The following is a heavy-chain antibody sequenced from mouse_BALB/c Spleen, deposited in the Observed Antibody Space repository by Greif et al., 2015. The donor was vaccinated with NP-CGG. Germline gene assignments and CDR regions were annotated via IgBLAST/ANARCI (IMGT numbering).Heavy chain of an antibody. Sequence: VQLKQSGPELVKPGASVKMSCKASGYTFTSYVMHWVKQKPGQGLEWIGYINPYSDGTKYNEEFKGKATLTSDKSSSTAYMELSSLTSEDSAVYYCARGGFYAMDYWGQGTSVTVSS. CDR1: GYTFTSYV. CDR2: INPYSDGT. CDR3: ARGGFYAMDY. J-gene: IGHJ4*01. V-gene: IGHV1-14*01.